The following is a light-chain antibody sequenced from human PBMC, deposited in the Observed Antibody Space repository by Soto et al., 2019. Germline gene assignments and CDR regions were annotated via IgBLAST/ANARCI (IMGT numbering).Light chain of an antibody. V-gene: IGKV1-33*01. CDR3: QQYDNLPMT. Sequence: DIQMTQSPSSLSASVGDRVTITCQASQDISNYLNWYQQKPGKAPKLLIYGASNLATGVPSRFSGSGSGTDFTFTISSLEPEDIATYYCQQYDNLPMTFGRGTKVDI. CDR1: QDISNY. J-gene: IGKJ4*01. CDR2: GAS.